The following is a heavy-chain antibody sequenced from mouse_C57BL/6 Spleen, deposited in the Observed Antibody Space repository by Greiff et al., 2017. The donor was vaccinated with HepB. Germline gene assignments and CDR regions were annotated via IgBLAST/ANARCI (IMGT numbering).Heavy chain of an antibody. J-gene: IGHJ3*01. V-gene: IGHV1-82*01. CDR2: IYPGDGDT. Sequence: VQLQQSGPELVKPGASVKISCKASGYAFSSSWMNWVKQRPGKGLEWIGRIYPGDGDTNYNGKFKGKATLTADKSSSTAYMQLSSLTSEDSAVYFCARNGAAWVAYWCQGTLVTVSA. CDR3: ARNGAAWVAY. CDR1: GYAFSSSW.